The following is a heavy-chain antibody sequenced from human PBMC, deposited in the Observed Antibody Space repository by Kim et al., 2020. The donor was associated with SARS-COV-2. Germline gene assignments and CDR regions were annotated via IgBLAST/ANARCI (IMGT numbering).Heavy chain of an antibody. D-gene: IGHD5-12*01. Sequence: YADSVKGRFTISRGNAKNSLYLQMNSLRDEDTAVYYCARAPIVATPHGVDYWGQGTLVTVSS. J-gene: IGHJ4*02. CDR3: ARAPIVATPHGVDY. V-gene: IGHV3-11*01.